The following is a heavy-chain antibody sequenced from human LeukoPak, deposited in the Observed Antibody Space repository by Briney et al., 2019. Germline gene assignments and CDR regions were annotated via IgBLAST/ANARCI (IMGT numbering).Heavy chain of an antibody. V-gene: IGHV3-43*02. J-gene: IGHJ4*02. D-gene: IGHD2-21*01. Sequence: GGSLRLSCAASGFTSDDYAMHWVRDVPGKGLEWVSLISGDGNKIYYGDSVKGRFTVSRDKSKNSLYLQMTSLTTEDTALYYCAKDNPVISVWGQGTLVTVSS. CDR1: GFTSDDYA. CDR2: ISGDGNKI. CDR3: AKDNPVISV.